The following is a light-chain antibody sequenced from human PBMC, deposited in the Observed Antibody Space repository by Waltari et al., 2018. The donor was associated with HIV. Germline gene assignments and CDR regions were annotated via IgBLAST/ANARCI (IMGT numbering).Light chain of an antibody. J-gene: IGLJ1*01. Sequence: QSVLPPPRSVSGAPGQRVTISCTRSRSHIGAGYQVYSYQPLPGTAPNLLIYGNNKRASGVPDRFSGSKSGTSASLAITGLQAEDEADYQCQSYDSSLSGYVFGTVTEVTVL. CDR1: RSHIGAGYQ. CDR2: GNN. V-gene: IGLV1-40*01. CDR3: QSYDSSLSGYV.